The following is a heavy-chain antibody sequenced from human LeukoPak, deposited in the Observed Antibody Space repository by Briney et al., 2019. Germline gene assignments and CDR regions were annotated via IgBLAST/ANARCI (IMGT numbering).Heavy chain of an antibody. J-gene: IGHJ4*02. CDR3: ARDGIDGYIDY. D-gene: IGHD5-24*01. V-gene: IGHV3-7*01. CDR2: IKQDGSRK. Sequence: PGGSLRLSCAASGFTFSSYWMSWVRQAPGNGLEWVANIKQDGSRKYYVDAVKGRFAISRDNAKNSLYLQMNSLRVEDTAVYYCARDGIDGYIDYWGQGILVTVSS. CDR1: GFTFSSYW.